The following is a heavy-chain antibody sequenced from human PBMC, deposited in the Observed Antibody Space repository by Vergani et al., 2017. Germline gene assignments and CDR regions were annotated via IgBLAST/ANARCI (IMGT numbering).Heavy chain of an antibody. V-gene: IGHV3-30-3*01. CDR2: ISYDGSNK. Sequence: QVQLVESGGGVVQPGRSLSLSCAASGFTFSSYAMHWVRQAPGKGLEWVAVISYDGSNKYYADSVKGRFTISRDNSKNTLYLQMNSLRAGDTAVYYCVSDIASDADYWGEGRLVTVSS. D-gene: IGHD2-15*01. J-gene: IGHJ4*02. CDR3: VSDIASDADY. CDR1: GFTFSSYA.